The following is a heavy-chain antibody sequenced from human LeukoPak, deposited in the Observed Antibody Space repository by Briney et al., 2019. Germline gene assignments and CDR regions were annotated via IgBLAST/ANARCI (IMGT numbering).Heavy chain of an antibody. J-gene: IGHJ4*02. CDR1: GFIFRSYD. CDR2: IGGRTNYI. CDR3: VRDLAAAGTWFDY. Sequence: GGSLRLSCEASGFIFRSYDMAWVRQAPGEGLDWIAYIGGRTNYIFYADSVKGRFTISRDSANNSLFLQMNSLRPEDTAVYYCVRDLAAAGTWFDYWGQGTLVSVSS. D-gene: IGHD6-13*01. V-gene: IGHV3-21*05.